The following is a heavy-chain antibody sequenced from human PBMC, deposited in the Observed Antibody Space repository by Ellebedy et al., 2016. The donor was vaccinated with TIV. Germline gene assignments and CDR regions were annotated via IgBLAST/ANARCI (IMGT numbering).Heavy chain of an antibody. D-gene: IGHD3-10*01. Sequence: SETLSLXXAVYGGSFSGYYWSWIRQPPGKGLEWIGEINHSGSTNYNPSLKSRVTISVDTSKNQFSLKLSSVTAADTAVYYCARGRITMVRGVISLFDYWGQGTLVTVSS. CDR2: INHSGST. CDR1: GGSFSGYY. J-gene: IGHJ4*02. V-gene: IGHV4-34*01. CDR3: ARGRITMVRGVISLFDY.